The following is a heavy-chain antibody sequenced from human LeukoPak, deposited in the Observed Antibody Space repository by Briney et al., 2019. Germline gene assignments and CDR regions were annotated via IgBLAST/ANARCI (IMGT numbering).Heavy chain of an antibody. CDR1: EFTFSSYA. Sequence: PGGSLRLSCAASEFTFSSYAMSWVRQAPGKGLEWVSAISGSGGTTYYTDSVKGRFTISRDNSNNTLYLQMNSLRAEDTAVYYCAKEFSSSWYYYFDYWGQGTLVTVSS. J-gene: IGHJ4*02. D-gene: IGHD6-13*01. CDR3: AKEFSSSWYYYFDY. V-gene: IGHV3-23*01. CDR2: ISGSGGTT.